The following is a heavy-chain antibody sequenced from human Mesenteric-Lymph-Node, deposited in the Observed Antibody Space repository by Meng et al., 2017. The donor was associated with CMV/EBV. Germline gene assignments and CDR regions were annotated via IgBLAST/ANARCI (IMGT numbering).Heavy chain of an antibody. D-gene: IGHD3-3*01. J-gene: IGHJ3*02. CDR1: GYTFTGYY. Sequence: ASVKVSCKASGYTFTGYYMHWVRQAPGQGLEWMGWINPNSGGTNYAQKFQGRVTMTRDTSISTAYMELSRLRSDDTAVYYCARDGPGETGVYYDFWSGHGAFDIWGQGTMVTVSS. V-gene: IGHV1-2*02. CDR3: ARDGPGETGVYYDFWSGHGAFDI. CDR2: INPNSGGT.